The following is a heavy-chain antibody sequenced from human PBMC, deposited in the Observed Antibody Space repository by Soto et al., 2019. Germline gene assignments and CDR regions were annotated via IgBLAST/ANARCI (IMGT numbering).Heavy chain of an antibody. Sequence: EVQLVESGGGLVQPGRSLRLSCAASGFTFDDYDMHWVRQAPGKGLEWVSVISWNSGSIGYADSVKGRFTISRDNAKNSLYLQMNSLRAEDTALYYCAKDSLPIGYSSSWEVTGFDYWGQVTLFTVS. V-gene: IGHV3-9*01. CDR2: ISWNSGSI. J-gene: IGHJ4*02. CDR3: AKDSLPIGYSSSWEVTGFDY. CDR1: GFTFDDYD. D-gene: IGHD6-13*01.